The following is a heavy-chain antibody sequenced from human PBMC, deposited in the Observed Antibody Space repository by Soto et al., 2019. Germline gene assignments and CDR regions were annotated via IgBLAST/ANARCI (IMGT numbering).Heavy chain of an antibody. CDR2: ISWNSGSI. CDR1: GFTFDDYA. CDR3: AKDSEDDILTGYSDAFDI. J-gene: IGHJ3*02. V-gene: IGHV3-9*01. D-gene: IGHD3-9*01. Sequence: EVQLVESGGGLVQPGRSLRLSCAASGFTFDDYAMHWVRQAPGKGLEWVSGISWNSGSIGYADSVKGRFTISRDNAKNSLYLQMNSLGAEDTALYYCAKDSEDDILTGYSDAFDIWGQGTMVTVSS.